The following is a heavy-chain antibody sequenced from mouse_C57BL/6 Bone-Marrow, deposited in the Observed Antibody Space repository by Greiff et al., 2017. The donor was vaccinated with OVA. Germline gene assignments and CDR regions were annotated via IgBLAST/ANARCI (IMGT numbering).Heavy chain of an antibody. D-gene: IGHD1-1*01. CDR3: ARQYGSSYGFAY. CDR1: GFTFSDYY. CDR2: ISNGGGST. J-gene: IGHJ3*01. Sequence: DVQLVESGGGLVQPGGSLKLSCAASGFTFSDYYMYWVRQTPEKRLEWVAYISNGGGSTYYPDTVKGRFTISRDNAKNTLYLQMSRLKSEDTAMYYCARQYGSSYGFAYWGQGTLVTVSA. V-gene: IGHV5-12*01.